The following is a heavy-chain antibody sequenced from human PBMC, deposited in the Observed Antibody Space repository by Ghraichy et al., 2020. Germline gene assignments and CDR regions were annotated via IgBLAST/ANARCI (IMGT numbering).Heavy chain of an antibody. Sequence: SETLSLTCTVSGGSISSYYWSWIRQPPGKGLEWIGYIYYSGSTNSNPSLKSRVTISVDTSKNQFSLKLSSVTAADTAVYYCARGDMVRGIWWYFDLWGRGTLVTVSS. J-gene: IGHJ2*01. CDR1: GGSISSYY. CDR3: ARGDMVRGIWWYFDL. V-gene: IGHV4-59*01. D-gene: IGHD3-10*01. CDR2: IYYSGST.